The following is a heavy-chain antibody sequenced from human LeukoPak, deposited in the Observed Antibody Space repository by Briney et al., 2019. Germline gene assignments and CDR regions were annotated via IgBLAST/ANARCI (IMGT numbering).Heavy chain of an antibody. CDR1: GFTFTSYS. J-gene: IGHJ4*02. V-gene: IGHV3-48*02. Sequence: GGSLRLSCAASGFTFTSYSMNWVRQAPGKGLEWVSYIGGTHSNIYYADSVKGRFTISRDDAKNSLYLQMNSLRDEDTAVYYCARDRDYAFDSWGQGTLVTVSS. CDR2: IGGTHSNI. CDR3: ARDRDYAFDS. D-gene: IGHD4-17*01.